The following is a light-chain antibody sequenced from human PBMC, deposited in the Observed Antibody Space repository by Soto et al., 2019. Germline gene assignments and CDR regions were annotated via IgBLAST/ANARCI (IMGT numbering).Light chain of an antibody. V-gene: IGKV1-5*01. J-gene: IGKJ5*01. Sequence: DIQMTQSPSTLSASVGDRVTITCRASQSISSWLAWYQKKPGKAPKLLIYDASSLESGVPSRFSGSGSGTEFTLTISSLQPDDFATYYCQQYNSYSPSITFGQGTRLEIK. CDR1: QSISSW. CDR2: DAS. CDR3: QQYNSYSPSIT.